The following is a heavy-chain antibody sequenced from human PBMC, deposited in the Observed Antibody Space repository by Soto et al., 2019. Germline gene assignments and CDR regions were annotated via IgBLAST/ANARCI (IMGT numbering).Heavy chain of an antibody. CDR2: ISAYNGNT. Sequence: ASVKVSCKASGYTFTSYGISWVRQAPGQGLEWMGWISAYNGNTNYAQKLQGRVTMTTDTSTSTAYMELRSLRSDDTAVYYCARDGLDIVVVPAADNLFDLWGQGSLVTGSS. CDR1: GYTFTSYG. V-gene: IGHV1-18*01. CDR3: ARDGLDIVVVPAADNLFDL. D-gene: IGHD2-2*03. J-gene: IGHJ5*02.